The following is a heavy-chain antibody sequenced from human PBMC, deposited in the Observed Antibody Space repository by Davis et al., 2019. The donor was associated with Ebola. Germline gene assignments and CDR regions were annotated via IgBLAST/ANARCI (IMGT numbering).Heavy chain of an antibody. CDR1: GYTFTGYY. D-gene: IGHD4-17*01. V-gene: IGHV1-2*04. J-gene: IGHJ4*02. CDR3: AKERDYAQVFIDY. Sequence: AASVKVSCKASGYTFTGYYMHWVRQAPGQGLEWMGWINPNSGGTNYAQKFQGWVTMTRDTSISTAYMELSRLRSDDTAVYYCAKERDYAQVFIDYWGQGTLVTVSS. CDR2: INPNSGGT.